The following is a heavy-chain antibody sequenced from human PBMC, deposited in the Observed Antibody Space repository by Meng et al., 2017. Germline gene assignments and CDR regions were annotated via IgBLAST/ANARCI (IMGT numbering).Heavy chain of an antibody. CDR3: ARDKLKTFDP. CDR2: INAGNGNT. V-gene: IGHV1-3*01. J-gene: IGHJ5*02. Sequence: QVQLVQSGAEVKKPGASVTGSCKASGYTFTSYAMHWVRQAPGQRLEWMGWINAGNGNTKYSQKFQGRVTITRDTSASTAYMELSSLRSEDTAVYYCARDKLKTFDPWGQGTLVTVSS. CDR1: GYTFTSYA.